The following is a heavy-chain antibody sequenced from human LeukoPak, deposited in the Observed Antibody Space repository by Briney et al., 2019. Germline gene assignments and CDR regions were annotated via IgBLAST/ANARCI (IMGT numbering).Heavy chain of an antibody. J-gene: IGHJ4*02. CDR1: GASISTHS. CDR3: AREFGDTAMSTRHFDY. D-gene: IGHD5-18*01. V-gene: IGHV4-4*07. Sequence: SETLSLTCTVSGASISTHSWSWIRQPAGKGLEWIGRIYASGNTNYNPSLKSRLTMSVDTSKNQFSLNLTSVTAADRAVYFCAREFGDTAMSTRHFDYWGQGTLVTVSS. CDR2: IYASGNT.